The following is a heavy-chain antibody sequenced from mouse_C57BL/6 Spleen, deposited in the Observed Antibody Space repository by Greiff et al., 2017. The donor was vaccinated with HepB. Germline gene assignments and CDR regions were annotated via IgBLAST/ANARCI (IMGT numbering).Heavy chain of an antibody. CDR1: GYTFTSYW. Sequence: QVQLQQSGAELVKPGASVKMSCKASGYTFTSYWITWVKQRPGQGLEWIGDIYPGSGSTNYNEKFKSKATLTVDTSSSTASMQLSSLTSEDSAVYYCASGYYGSSYGAMDYWGQGTSVTVSS. CDR3: ASGYYGSSYGAMDY. J-gene: IGHJ4*01. CDR2: IYPGSGST. V-gene: IGHV1-55*01. D-gene: IGHD1-1*01.